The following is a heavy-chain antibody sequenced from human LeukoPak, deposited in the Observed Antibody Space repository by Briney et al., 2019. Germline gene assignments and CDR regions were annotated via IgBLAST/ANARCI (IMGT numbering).Heavy chain of an antibody. J-gene: IGHJ5*02. CDR1: GVSMSSSPYY. V-gene: IGHV4-39*01. Sequence: PSETLSLTCTVSGVSMSSSPYYWGWIRQPPGKGLEWIGTIYDSGNTNYNPSLRSRLTISVDTSRNQFSLKLSSLTAADTAVYYCARHDCDSSRCSVNWFDPWGQGTLVTVSS. CDR2: IYDSGNT. D-gene: IGHD2/OR15-2a*01. CDR3: ARHDCDSSRCSVNWFDP.